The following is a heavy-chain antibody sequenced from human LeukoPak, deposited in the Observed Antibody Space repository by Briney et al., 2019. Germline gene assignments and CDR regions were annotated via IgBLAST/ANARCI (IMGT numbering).Heavy chain of an antibody. CDR2: ISYDGSNK. J-gene: IGHJ6*02. Sequence: GGSLRLSCAASGFTFNSYGMHWVRQAPGKGLEWVAVISYDGSNKYYADSVKGRFTISRDNSKNTLYLQMNSLRAEDTAVYYCAKLAVTTCMDVWGQGTTVTVSS. CDR3: AKLAVTTCMDV. D-gene: IGHD4-17*01. CDR1: GFTFNSYG. V-gene: IGHV3-30*18.